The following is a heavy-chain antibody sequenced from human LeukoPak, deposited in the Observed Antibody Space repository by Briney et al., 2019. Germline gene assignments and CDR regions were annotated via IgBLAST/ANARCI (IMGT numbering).Heavy chain of an antibody. J-gene: IGHJ4*02. CDR3: VRDLILVWTPGDDFDH. Sequence: WIRQPPGKGLEWVSRINERATIISYADSVRGRFTISRENARNTLYLQMNSLTAEDTAVYYCVRDLILVWTPGDDFDHWGQGTLVTVSS. CDR2: INERATII. D-gene: IGHD3-16*01. V-gene: IGHV3-74*01.